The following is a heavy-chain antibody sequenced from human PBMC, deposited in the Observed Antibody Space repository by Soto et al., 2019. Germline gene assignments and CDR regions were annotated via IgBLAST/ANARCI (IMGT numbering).Heavy chain of an antibody. CDR1: GFTFSNSW. J-gene: IGHJ4*02. D-gene: IGHD4-17*01. CDR3: ARGLYGAYGQDF. CDR2: IKGDEITT. Sequence: EVQLVESGENFGQTGGSLRHSCAASGFTFSNSWIHCVRQAPGKGLVWVSRIKGDEITTNYADSVKGRFTISRDNAKNTVFLQMHSLRAEDTALYYCARGLYGAYGQDFWGQGILVTVSS. V-gene: IGHV3-74*01.